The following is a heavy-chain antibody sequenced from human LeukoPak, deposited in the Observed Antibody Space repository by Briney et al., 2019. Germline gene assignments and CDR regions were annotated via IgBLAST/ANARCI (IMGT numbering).Heavy chain of an antibody. V-gene: IGHV3-66*01. CDR1: GFTVSSNY. CDR2: IHSGGSR. Sequence: PGGSLRLSCAASGFTVSSNYMSWVRQAPGKGLEWVSVIHSGGSRYYADSVKGRFTISTDNSKNTLYLQMNSLRAEDTAVYYCARALTSGFPIDYWGQGTLVTVSS. J-gene: IGHJ4*02. CDR3: ARALTSGFPIDY. D-gene: IGHD3-22*01.